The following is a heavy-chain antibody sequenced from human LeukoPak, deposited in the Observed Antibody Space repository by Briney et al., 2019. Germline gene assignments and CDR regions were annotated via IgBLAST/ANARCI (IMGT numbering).Heavy chain of an antibody. CDR1: GGSISSYY. D-gene: IGHD6-13*01. CDR3: ARVAVAGPRPGYFQH. Sequence: SETLSLTCTVSGGSISSYYWSWIRQPAGKGLEWIGRIYTSGSTNYNPSLKSRVTMSVDTSKNQFSLKLSSVTAADTAVYYCARVAVAGPRPGYFQHWGQGTLVTVSS. V-gene: IGHV4-4*07. CDR2: IYTSGST. J-gene: IGHJ1*01.